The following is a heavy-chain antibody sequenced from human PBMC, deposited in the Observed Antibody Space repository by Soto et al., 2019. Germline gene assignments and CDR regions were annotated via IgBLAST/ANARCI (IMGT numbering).Heavy chain of an antibody. V-gene: IGHV4-39*01. CDR3: ARNLLAAAGTRVHYFDY. CDR1: GGSISSSSYY. J-gene: IGHJ4*02. Sequence: SETLSLTCTVSGGSISSSSYYWGWIRQPPGKGLEWIGSIYYSGSTYYNPSLKSRVTISVDTSKNQFSLKLSSVTAADTAVYYCARNLLAAAGTRVHYFDYWGQGTLVTVSS. CDR2: IYYSGST. D-gene: IGHD6-13*01.